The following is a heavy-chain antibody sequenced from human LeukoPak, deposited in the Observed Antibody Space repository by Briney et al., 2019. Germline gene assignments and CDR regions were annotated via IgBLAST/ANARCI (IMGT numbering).Heavy chain of an antibody. J-gene: IGHJ4*02. CDR3: ARSSLPVGAVGLLGY. D-gene: IGHD6-19*01. CDR1: GFTFSSYG. Sequence: GGSLRLSCAASGFTFSSYGMHWVRQAPGKGLEWVAVIWYDGSNKYYADSVKGRFTISRDNSKNTLYLQMNSLRAEDTAVYYCARSSLPVGAVGLLGYWGQGTLVTVSS. V-gene: IGHV3-33*01. CDR2: IWYDGSNK.